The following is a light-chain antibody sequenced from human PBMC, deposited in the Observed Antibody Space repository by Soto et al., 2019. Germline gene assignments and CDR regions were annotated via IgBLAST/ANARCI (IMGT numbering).Light chain of an antibody. Sequence: QSVLTQPPSVSAAPGQKVTISCSGSTSNIGNNYVSWYQQLPGTAPKILIYDNNKRPSGIPDRFSGSKSGTSATLGITGLQTGDEADYYCGTWDTSLGAHVFGTGTKVTVL. CDR3: GTWDTSLGAHV. CDR1: TSNIGNNY. V-gene: IGLV1-51*01. J-gene: IGLJ1*01. CDR2: DNN.